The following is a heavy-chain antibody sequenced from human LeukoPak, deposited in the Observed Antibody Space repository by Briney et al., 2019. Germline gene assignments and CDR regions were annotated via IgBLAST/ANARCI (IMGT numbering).Heavy chain of an antibody. V-gene: IGHV5-51*01. CDR1: GYSFTNYW. CDR3: ARLNGDYSNYYGMDV. J-gene: IGHJ6*02. CDR2: IYPGDSDT. Sequence: GESLQISCQGSGYSFTNYWIGWVRQMPGKGLEWMGIIYPGDSDTRYSPSFQGQVTISADKSISTAYLQWSSLKASDTAMYYCARLNGDYSNYYGMDVWGQGTTVTVSS. D-gene: IGHD4-11*01.